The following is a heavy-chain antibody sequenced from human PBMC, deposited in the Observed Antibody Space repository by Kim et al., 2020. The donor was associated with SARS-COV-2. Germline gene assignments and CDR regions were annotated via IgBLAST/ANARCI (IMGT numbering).Heavy chain of an antibody. D-gene: IGHD1-7*01. CDR2: ISSSSSYI. CDR3: ARDQTLNAGTFPSPPSGFDY. Sequence: GGSLRLSCAASGFTFSSYSMNWVRQAPGKGLEWVSSISSSSSYIYYADSVKGRFTISRDNAKNSLYLQMNSLRAEDTAVYYCARDQTLNAGTFPSPPSGFDYWGQGTLVTVSS. J-gene: IGHJ4*02. CDR1: GFTFSSYS. V-gene: IGHV3-21*01.